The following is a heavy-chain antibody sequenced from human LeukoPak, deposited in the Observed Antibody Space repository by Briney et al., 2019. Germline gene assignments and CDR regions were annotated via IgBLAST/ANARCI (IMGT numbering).Heavy chain of an antibody. Sequence: GGSLRLSCAASGFTFSSYGMHWVRQAPGKGLEWVAVISYDGSNKYYADSVKGRFTISRDNSKNTLYLQMNSLRAEDTAVYYCAKDRYSSSWPEEWGQGTLVTVSS. J-gene: IGHJ4*02. CDR3: AKDRYSSSWPEE. V-gene: IGHV3-30*18. CDR1: GFTFSSYG. CDR2: ISYDGSNK. D-gene: IGHD6-13*01.